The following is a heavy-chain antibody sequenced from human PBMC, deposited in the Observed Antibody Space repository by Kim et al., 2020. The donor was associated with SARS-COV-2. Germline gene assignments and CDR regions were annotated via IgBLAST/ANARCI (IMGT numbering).Heavy chain of an antibody. V-gene: IGHV3-23*01. CDR1: GLTFSDYI. CDR3: ATRPPAGATVAPFDY. CDR2: IRTGDGFT. J-gene: IGHJ4*02. Sequence: GGSLRLSCAASGLTFSDYIMSWVRQSPAKGLEWVAAIRTGDGFTYYADSVRGRFTISRDISRNTLYLQMDSLRAEDLAVYFCATRPPAGATVAPFDYWGQGTLVTVSS. D-gene: IGHD4-17*01.